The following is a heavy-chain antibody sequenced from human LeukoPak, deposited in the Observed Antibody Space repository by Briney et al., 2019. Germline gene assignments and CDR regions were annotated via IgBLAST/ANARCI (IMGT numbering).Heavy chain of an antibody. CDR1: GGSIGLYY. J-gene: IGHJ6*02. D-gene: IGHD1-26*01. Sequence: SETLSLTCTVSGGSIGLYYWAWIRQPPGKGLEWIGYIFHTGSTNYNPSLKSRLTISVDTSRNQFSLRLSSVTAADTAVYYCARHQHAGREHYYGIDVWGQGATVSVSS. CDR2: IFHTGST. V-gene: IGHV4-59*08. CDR3: ARHQHAGREHYYGIDV.